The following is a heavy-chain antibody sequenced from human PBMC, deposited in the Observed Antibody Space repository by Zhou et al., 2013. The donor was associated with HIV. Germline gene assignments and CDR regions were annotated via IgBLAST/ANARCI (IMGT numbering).Heavy chain of an antibody. D-gene: IGHD7-27*01. V-gene: IGHV1-18*01. CDR3: ARVELGIFQFPLQHAFDI. J-gene: IGHJ3*02. Sequence: QVQLVQSGAEVKRPGASVKVSCKASGYTFISYGISWVRQAPGQGLEWMGWISAYNGNTNYAQKLQGRVTMTTDTSTSTAHMDLRGLRSDDTAVYYCARVELGIFQFPLQHAFDIWGQGTMVTVSS. CDR1: GYTFISYG. CDR2: ISAYNGNT.